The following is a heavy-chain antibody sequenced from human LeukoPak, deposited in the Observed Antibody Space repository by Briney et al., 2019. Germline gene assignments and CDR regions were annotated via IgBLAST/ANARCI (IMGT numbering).Heavy chain of an antibody. CDR1: GFTFSNYW. D-gene: IGHD6-19*01. CDR2: INQDGSEK. Sequence: GGSLRLSCSASGFTFSNYWMTWVRQAPGKGLEWVANINQDGSEKYCVDSVKGRFTISRDNAKNSVYLQMNSLRAEDTAVYYCARRQQWLPPYFDYWGQGTLVTVSS. V-gene: IGHV3-7*01. J-gene: IGHJ4*02. CDR3: ARRQQWLPPYFDY.